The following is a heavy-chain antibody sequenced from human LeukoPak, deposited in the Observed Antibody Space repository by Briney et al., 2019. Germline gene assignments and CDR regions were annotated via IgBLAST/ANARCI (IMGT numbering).Heavy chain of an antibody. V-gene: IGHV3-21*01. CDR2: ISTTSHNI. Sequence: PGGSLGLSCSASGFIFSSNSMSWVRQAPGKGLEWVSSISTTSHNIYYADSVKGRFTISRDNAKNSLYLQMNSLRAEDTAVYYCARDGLQKASTTDLDYYYYGMDVWGQGTTVAVSS. CDR3: ARDGLQKASTTDLDYYYYGMDV. J-gene: IGHJ6*02. CDR1: GFIFSSNS. D-gene: IGHD1-1*01.